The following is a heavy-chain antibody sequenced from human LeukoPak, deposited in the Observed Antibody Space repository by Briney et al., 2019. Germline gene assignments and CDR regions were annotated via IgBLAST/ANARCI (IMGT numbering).Heavy chain of an antibody. V-gene: IGHV4-4*02. CDR1: GGSISSSNW. J-gene: IGHJ4*02. Sequence: SGTLSLTCAVSGGSISSSNWWSWVRQPPGKGLEWIGEIYHSGSTNYNPSLKSRVTISVDKSKNQFSLKLSSVTAADTAVYYCASTPYCSSTSCYPDYWGQGTLVTVSS. CDR3: ASTPYCSSTSCYPDY. CDR2: IYHSGST. D-gene: IGHD2-2*01.